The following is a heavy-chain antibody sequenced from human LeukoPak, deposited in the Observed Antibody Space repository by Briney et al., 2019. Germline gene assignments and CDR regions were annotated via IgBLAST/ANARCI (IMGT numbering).Heavy chain of an antibody. CDR2: INQDGTEK. D-gene: IGHD3-22*01. CDR1: GFPFSTYW. Sequence: GGSLRLSCAASGFPFSTYWMSWVRQAPGKGLEWVANINQDGTEKYYVDSVKGRFTISRDNSKNTVYIQMNSLRAEDTAVYYCARMDYYYDSSGLQYIQHWGQGTLVTVSS. J-gene: IGHJ1*01. V-gene: IGHV3-7*03. CDR3: ARMDYYYDSSGLQYIQH.